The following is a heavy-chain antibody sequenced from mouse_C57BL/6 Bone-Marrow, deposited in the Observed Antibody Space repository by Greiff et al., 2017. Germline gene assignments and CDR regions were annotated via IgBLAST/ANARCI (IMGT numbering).Heavy chain of an antibody. J-gene: IGHJ1*03. Sequence: QVTLKVSGPELVKPGASVKISCKASGYAFSSSWMNWVKQRPGKGLEWIGRIYPGDGDTNYNGKFKGKATLTADKSSSTAYMQLSSLTSEDSAVYFCAREGDDYDGTGYFDVWGTGTTVTVSS. CDR1: GYAFSSSW. CDR2: IYPGDGDT. D-gene: IGHD2-4*01. V-gene: IGHV1-82*01. CDR3: AREGDDYDGTGYFDV.